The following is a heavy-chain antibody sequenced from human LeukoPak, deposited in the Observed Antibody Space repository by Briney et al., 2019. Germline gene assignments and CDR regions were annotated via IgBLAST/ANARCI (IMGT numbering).Heavy chain of an antibody. Sequence: GGSLRLSCAGSGFTFNNYAISWGRRAPRKGLEWVSTIMIGGDGKHYADSVKGRFTISRDRSESTLYLQMNGLRADDTAVYYCVRAAPRDCSPASCSLFDTWGQGTLVTVSS. CDR3: VRAAPRDCSPASCSLFDT. CDR2: IMIGGDGK. CDR1: GFTFNNYA. J-gene: IGHJ4*02. D-gene: IGHD2-2*01. V-gene: IGHV3-23*01.